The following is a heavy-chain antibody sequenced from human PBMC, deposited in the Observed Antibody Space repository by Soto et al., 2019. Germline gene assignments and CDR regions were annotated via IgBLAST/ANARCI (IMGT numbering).Heavy chain of an antibody. CDR3: AKSRHCSGGSCYLSPLDY. Sequence: PGGSLRLSCAASGFTFSSYAMSWVRRAPGKGLEWVSAISGSGGSTYYADSVKGRFTISRDNSKNTLYLQMNSLRAEDTAVYYCAKSRHCSGGSCYLSPLDYWGQGTLVTVSS. CDR2: ISGSGGST. J-gene: IGHJ4*02. V-gene: IGHV3-23*01. D-gene: IGHD2-15*01. CDR1: GFTFSSYA.